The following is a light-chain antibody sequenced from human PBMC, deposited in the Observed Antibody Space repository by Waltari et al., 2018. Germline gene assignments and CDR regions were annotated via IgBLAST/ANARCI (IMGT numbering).Light chain of an antibody. CDR1: QSISSW. J-gene: IGKJ3*01. Sequence: DIQMTQSPSTLSASVGARVTITCRASQSISSWLAWYQQKPGKAPNLLIYKASSLESGVPSRFSGSGSGTEFTLTISSLQPDDFATYYCQQYNSYEVTFGPGTKVDIK. CDR3: QQYNSYEVT. CDR2: KAS. V-gene: IGKV1-5*03.